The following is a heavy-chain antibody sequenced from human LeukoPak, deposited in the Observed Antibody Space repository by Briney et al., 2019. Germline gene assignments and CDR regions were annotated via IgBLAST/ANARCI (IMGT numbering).Heavy chain of an antibody. J-gene: IGHJ4*02. CDR2: IFYSGST. CDR3: ARGIAAARAD. D-gene: IGHD6-13*01. V-gene: IGHV4-39*07. CDR1: GGSISTSSYY. Sequence: SETLSLTCTVSGGSISTSSYYWGWVRQPPGKGLEWIGNIFYSGSTYYSPSLKSRVTISLDTSKNQFSLKLSSVTAADTAVYYCARGIAAARADWGQGTLVTVSS.